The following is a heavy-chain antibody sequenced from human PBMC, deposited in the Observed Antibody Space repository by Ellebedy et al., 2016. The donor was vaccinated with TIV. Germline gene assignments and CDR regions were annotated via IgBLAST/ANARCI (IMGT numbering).Heavy chain of an antibody. CDR2: ISSSSSYI. Sequence: PGGSLRLSCAASGFTFNSYSMNWVRQAPGKGLEWVSSISSSSSYIYYADSVRGRFTISRDNARNSLYLQMNSLRAEDTAVYYCAREGRTWSNVGIYYYYGMDVWGQGTTVTVSS. D-gene: IGHD7-27*01. CDR3: AREGRTWSNVGIYYYYGMDV. J-gene: IGHJ6*02. V-gene: IGHV3-21*01. CDR1: GFTFNSYS.